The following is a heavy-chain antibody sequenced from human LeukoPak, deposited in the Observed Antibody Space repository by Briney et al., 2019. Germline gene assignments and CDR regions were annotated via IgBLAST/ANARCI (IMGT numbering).Heavy chain of an antibody. J-gene: IGHJ6*02. Sequence: SVTVSCKASGGTFSSYATRWVRQAAGQGLEWMGGIIPIFSTTNYEQKFQGRITITANETTSTAYMELSSLRSEDTAVYYCASELATIPHYSYGMDVWGQGTTVTVSS. CDR2: IIPIFSTT. CDR1: GGTFSSYA. V-gene: IGHV1-69*01. D-gene: IGHD5-24*01. CDR3: ASELATIPHYSYGMDV.